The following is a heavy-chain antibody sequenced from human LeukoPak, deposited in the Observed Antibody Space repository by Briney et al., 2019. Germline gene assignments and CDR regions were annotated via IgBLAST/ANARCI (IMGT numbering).Heavy chain of an antibody. Sequence: SETLSLTCAVSGGSISSSNWWSWVRQPPGKGLEWIGEIYHSGSTNYNPSLKSRVTISVGKSKNQFSLKLSSVTAADTAVYYCARVTGYDWESSYDYWGQGTLVTVSS. CDR2: IYHSGST. CDR3: ARVTGYDWESSYDY. CDR1: GGSISSSNW. D-gene: IGHD5-12*01. V-gene: IGHV4-4*02. J-gene: IGHJ4*02.